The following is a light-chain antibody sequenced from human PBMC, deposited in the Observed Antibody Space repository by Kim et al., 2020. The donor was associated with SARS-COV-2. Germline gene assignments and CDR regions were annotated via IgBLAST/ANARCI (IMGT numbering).Light chain of an antibody. Sequence: VSTAERATLSCSASQSVSSNLAWYQQKPGQAPRLLIYGASTRATGIPARFSGSGSGTEFTLTISSLQSEDFAVYYCQQYNNWPPYTFGQGTKLEIK. CDR1: QSVSSN. J-gene: IGKJ2*01. V-gene: IGKV3-15*01. CDR3: QQYNNWPPYT. CDR2: GAS.